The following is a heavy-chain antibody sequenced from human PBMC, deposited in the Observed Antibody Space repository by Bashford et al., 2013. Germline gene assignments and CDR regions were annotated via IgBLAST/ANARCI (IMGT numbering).Heavy chain of an antibody. CDR3: ARGTVVAYDDAFDI. J-gene: IGHJ3*02. CDR1: GGSITSGSYY. D-gene: IGHD2-2*01. V-gene: IGHV4-61*02. Sequence: SETLSLTCTVSGGSITSGSYYWSWIRQPAGKGLEYIGRIYTSGSTNYNPSLKSRVTISIDTSKKQFSLKLTSATAADTAMYYCARGTVVAYDDAFDIWGRGTMVTVSS. CDR2: IYTSGST.